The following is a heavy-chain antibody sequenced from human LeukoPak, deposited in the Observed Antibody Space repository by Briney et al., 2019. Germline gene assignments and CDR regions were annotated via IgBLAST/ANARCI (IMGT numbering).Heavy chain of an antibody. CDR1: GLSLTTSGVG. D-gene: IGHD2-8*01. CDR3: AHKRQGMAAFDI. J-gene: IGHJ3*02. CDR2: IYWNDDK. V-gene: IGHV2-5*01. Sequence: SGPTLVNPTQTLTLTCNFSGLSLTTSGVGVGWIRQPPGKALEWLALIYWNDDKRHSPSLRSGLTITKDTSKNQVVLTMTNMDPVDTASYYCAHKRQGMAAFDIWGQGTMVTVSS.